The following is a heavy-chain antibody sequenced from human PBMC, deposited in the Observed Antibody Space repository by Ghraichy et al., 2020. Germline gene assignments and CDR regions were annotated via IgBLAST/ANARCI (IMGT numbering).Heavy chain of an antibody. CDR2: IVVGSGNT. V-gene: IGHV1-58*02. CDR1: GFTFTSSA. CDR3: AAVFLKLYDFWSGYYEGVGSNWFDP. Sequence: VKVSCKASGFTFTSSAMQWVRQARGQRLEWIGWIVVGSGNTNYAQKFQERVTITRDMSTSTAYMELSSLRSEDTAVYYCAAVFLKLYDFWSGYYEGVGSNWFDPWGQGTLVTVSS. D-gene: IGHD3-3*01. J-gene: IGHJ5*02.